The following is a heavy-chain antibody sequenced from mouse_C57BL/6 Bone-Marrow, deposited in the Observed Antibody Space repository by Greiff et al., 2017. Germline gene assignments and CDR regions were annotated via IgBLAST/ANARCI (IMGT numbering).Heavy chain of an antibody. V-gene: IGHV14-4*01. J-gene: IGHJ1*03. CDR3: TFTTVVYWYFDV. CDR1: GFNIKDDY. Sequence: EVMLVESGAELVRPGASVKLSCTASGFNIKDDYMHWVKQRPEQGLEWIGWIDPENGDTEYASKFQGKATITADTSSNTAYLQLSSLTSEDTAVYYCTFTTVVYWYFDVWGTGTTVTVSS. CDR2: IDPENGDT. D-gene: IGHD1-1*01.